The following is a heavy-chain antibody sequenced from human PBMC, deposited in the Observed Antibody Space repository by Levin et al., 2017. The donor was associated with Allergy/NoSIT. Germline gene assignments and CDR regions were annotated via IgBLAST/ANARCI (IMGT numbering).Heavy chain of an antibody. CDR2: ISWDSSGK. J-gene: IGHJ4*02. CDR1: GFTFNDWA. V-gene: IGHV3-9*01. Sequence: GGSLRLSCAASGFTFNDWAMHWVRQTPGKGLEWVSAISWDSSGKGYAASVRGRFTISRDNAKNSLYLQMDSLRAEDTASYYCVKGDYAFDHWGQGTLVTVSS. CDR3: VKGDYAFDH. D-gene: IGHD3-16*01.